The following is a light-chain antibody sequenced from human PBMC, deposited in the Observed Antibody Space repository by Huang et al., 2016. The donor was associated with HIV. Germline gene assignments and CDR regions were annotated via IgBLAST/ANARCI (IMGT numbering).Light chain of an antibody. J-gene: IGKJ1*01. V-gene: IGKV1-39*01. CDR2: ATD. Sequence: DIQMTQSPSSLSASVVDRVTITCRASQSITTYLNWYQQKPGKAPTLLIYATDSLQSGGTSRFSGRGSGTEFTLTISSLQPDDFATYYCQQGYTTSWTFGPGTKVE. CDR1: QSITTY. CDR3: QQGYTTSWT.